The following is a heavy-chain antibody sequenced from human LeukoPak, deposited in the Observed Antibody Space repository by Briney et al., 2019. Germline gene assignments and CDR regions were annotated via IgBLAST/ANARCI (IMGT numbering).Heavy chain of an antibody. D-gene: IGHD6-13*01. Sequence: GGSLRLSCAASGFTFCSYSMNWVRQAPGKGLEWVSSISSSSSYIYYADSVKGRFTISRDNAKNSMYLQMNSLRAEDTAVYYCAREASSSWSYWYFDFWGRGTLVTVSS. CDR2: ISSSSSYI. J-gene: IGHJ2*01. CDR1: GFTFCSYS. CDR3: AREASSSWSYWYFDF. V-gene: IGHV3-21*01.